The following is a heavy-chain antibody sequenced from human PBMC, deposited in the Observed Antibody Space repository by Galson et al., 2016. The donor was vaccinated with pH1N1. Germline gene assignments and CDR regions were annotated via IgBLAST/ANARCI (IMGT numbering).Heavy chain of an antibody. CDR3: ARQNDNGDYRVDAFDI. CDR1: GSSFSNYW. V-gene: IGHV5-51*01. CDR2: IYLGGSHI. Sequence: QSGAEVTKPGESLKISCKSSGSSFSNYWIGWVRQMPGKGLEWMGLIYLGGSHIRYSPSFQGQVTISADKSINIVYLQWSSLKASYTAIYSGARQNDNGDYRVDAFDIGGQGTMVTVSS. J-gene: IGHJ3*02. D-gene: IGHD4-17*01.